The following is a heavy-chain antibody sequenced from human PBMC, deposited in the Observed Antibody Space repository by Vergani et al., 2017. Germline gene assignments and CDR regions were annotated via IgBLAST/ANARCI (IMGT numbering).Heavy chain of an antibody. CDR1: GFTFSNAW. J-gene: IGHJ4*02. CDR2: IKSKTDGGKT. CDR3: DLGGQWPFIGDN. V-gene: IGHV3-15*01. Sequence: EVQLVESGGGLVKPGGSLRLSCAASGFTFSNAWMSWVRQAPGKGLEWVGRIKSKTDGGKTEYAAPVKGRFTIARDDSKNTLYLQMNSLRAEDTAVYYCDLGGQWPFIGDNWGQGTLVTVSS. D-gene: IGHD6-19*01.